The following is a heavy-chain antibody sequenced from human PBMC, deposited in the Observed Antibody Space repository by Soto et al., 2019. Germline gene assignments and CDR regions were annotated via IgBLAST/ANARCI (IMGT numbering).Heavy chain of an antibody. J-gene: IGHJ6*02. CDR3: ARATLPGYYYGMDV. D-gene: IGHD4-17*01. V-gene: IGHV3-33*08. CDR1: GFNFNNFA. CDR2: IWYDGSNK. Sequence: GGSLRLSCAASGFNFNNFAFNWVRQAPGKGLEWVAVIWYDGSNKYYADSVKGRFTISRDNSKNTLYLQMNSLRAEDTAVYYCARATLPGYYYGMDVWGQGTTVTVSS.